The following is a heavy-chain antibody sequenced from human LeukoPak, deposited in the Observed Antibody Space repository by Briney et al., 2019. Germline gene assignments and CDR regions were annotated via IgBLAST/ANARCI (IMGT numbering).Heavy chain of an antibody. D-gene: IGHD6-13*01. CDR2: IYYSGRT. V-gene: IGHV4-59*01. CDR1: GCSISSYY. CDR3: ASYGATGGYYYDY. Sequence: SETLSLTCTVSGCSISSYYWGWIRQPPGKGLEWIGYIYYSGRTNYNPSLKSRVTISVDTSKNQFSLKLSSVTAADTAWYYCASYGATGGYYYDYWGQGTLVTVSS. J-gene: IGHJ4*02.